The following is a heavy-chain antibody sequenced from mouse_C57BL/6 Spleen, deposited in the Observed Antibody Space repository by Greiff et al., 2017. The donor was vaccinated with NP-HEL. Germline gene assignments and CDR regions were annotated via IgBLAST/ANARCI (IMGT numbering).Heavy chain of an antibody. V-gene: IGHV14-2*01. Sequence: EVQLQQSGAELVKPGASVKLSCTASGFNIKDYYMHWVKQRTEQGLEWIGRIDPEDGDTKYAPKFQGKATITADTSSNTAYLQLSSLTSEDTSVYYCAEEALYGRWFAYWGQGTLVTVAA. CDR2: IDPEDGDT. CDR1: GFNIKDYY. J-gene: IGHJ3*01. D-gene: IGHD1-1*01. CDR3: AEEALYGRWFAY.